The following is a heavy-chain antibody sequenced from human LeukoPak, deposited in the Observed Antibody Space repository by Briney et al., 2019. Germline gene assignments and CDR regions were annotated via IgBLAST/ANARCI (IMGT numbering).Heavy chain of an antibody. CDR1: GFTFSSYW. CDR3: MKAGSGGWNRGADY. Sequence: GGSLRLSCAASGFTFSSYWMHWVRQAPGKGLVWVSRINTDGSSTSYADSVKGRFTISRDNSRNTVDLQMNSLRAEDTALYYCMKAGSGGWNRGADYWGQGTLVTVSS. CDR2: INTDGSST. V-gene: IGHV3-74*01. D-gene: IGHD6-19*01. J-gene: IGHJ4*02.